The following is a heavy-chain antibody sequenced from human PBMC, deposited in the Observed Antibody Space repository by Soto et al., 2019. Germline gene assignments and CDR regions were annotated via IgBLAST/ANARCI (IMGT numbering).Heavy chain of an antibody. V-gene: IGHV3-23*01. Sequence: GESLKISCAASGFTFSSYAMSWVRQAPGKGLEWVSAISGSGGSTYYADSVKGRFTISRDNSKNTLYLQMNSLRAEDTAVYYCAKDSLRFLEWLQTYYFDYWGQGTLVTVSS. J-gene: IGHJ4*02. CDR1: GFTFSSYA. CDR2: ISGSGGST. CDR3: AKDSLRFLEWLQTYYFDY. D-gene: IGHD3-3*01.